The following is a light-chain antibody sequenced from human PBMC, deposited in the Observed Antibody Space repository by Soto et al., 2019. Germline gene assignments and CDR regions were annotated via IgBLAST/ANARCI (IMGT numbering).Light chain of an antibody. V-gene: IGLV2-14*01. CDR2: DVS. J-gene: IGLJ2*01. Sequence: QYVLTQPASVSGSPGQSITISCTGTSSDVGGYNSVSWYQQHPGKAPQLIIYDVSNRPSGVSNRFSGSKSGNTASLTISGLQAEDEADYYCSAYTSSSTLVVLGGGTKLTVL. CDR1: SSDVGGYNS. CDR3: SAYTSSSTLVV.